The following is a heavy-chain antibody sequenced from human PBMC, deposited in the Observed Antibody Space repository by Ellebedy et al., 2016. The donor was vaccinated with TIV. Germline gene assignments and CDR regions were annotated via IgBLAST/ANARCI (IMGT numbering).Heavy chain of an antibody. D-gene: IGHD3-22*01. V-gene: IGHV1-69*13. J-gene: IGHJ5*02. CDR1: GGSSSNHP. CDR3: AMGVTMMKNWFDP. CDR2: LIPIFNTA. Sequence: AASVKVSCKPSGGSSSNHPISWVRQAPGQGLEWMGGLIPIFNTAKYSQKFQGRVTITADASTRISYMGLTSLNSEDTAVYYCAMGVTMMKNWFDPWGRGTLVTVSS.